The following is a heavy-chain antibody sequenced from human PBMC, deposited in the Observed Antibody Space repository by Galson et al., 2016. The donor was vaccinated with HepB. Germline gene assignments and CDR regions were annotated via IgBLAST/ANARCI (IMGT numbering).Heavy chain of an antibody. V-gene: IGHV1-46*01. J-gene: IGHJ4*02. CDR1: GYTFTRSY. CDR2: INPSGGST. D-gene: IGHD5-12*01. Sequence: SVKVSCKASGYTFTRSYIHWVRQAPGQGLEWIGIINPSGGSTTYAQKFQGTVTMTRDTSTSPVYMELSSLSSEDTAVYYCARECSLGIYCYFDYWGQGTLVTVSS. CDR3: ARECSLGIYCYFDY.